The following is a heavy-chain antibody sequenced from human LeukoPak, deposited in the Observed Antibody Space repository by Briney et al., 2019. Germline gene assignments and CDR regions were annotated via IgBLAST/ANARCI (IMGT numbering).Heavy chain of an antibody. D-gene: IGHD3-3*01. CDR2: VFYSGNT. J-gene: IGHJ2*01. V-gene: IGHV4-39*01. Sequence: SETLSLTCPVSGGSVSSSVSYWGWLRQPPGKGLEWIGTVFYSGNTYYNPSLKSRVTSSVDRSKNQFFLSLYFVTAADTAMYYCASPSGSPYWYFDLWGRGMLVTVSP. CDR3: ASPSGSPYWYFDL. CDR1: GGSVSSSVSY.